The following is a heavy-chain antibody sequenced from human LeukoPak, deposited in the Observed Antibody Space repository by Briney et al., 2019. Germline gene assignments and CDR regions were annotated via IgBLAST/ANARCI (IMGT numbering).Heavy chain of an antibody. CDR1: GGSISSSSYY. CDR3: YYYDSSGEGDY. CDR2: IYYSGST. D-gene: IGHD3-22*01. Sequence: PSETLSLTCTVSGGSISSSSYYWGWIRQPPGKGLEWIGSIYYSGSTYYNPSLKSRVTISVDTSKNQFSLKLSSVTAADTAVYYPYYYDSSGEGDYWGQGTLVTVSS. V-gene: IGHV4-39*01. J-gene: IGHJ4*02.